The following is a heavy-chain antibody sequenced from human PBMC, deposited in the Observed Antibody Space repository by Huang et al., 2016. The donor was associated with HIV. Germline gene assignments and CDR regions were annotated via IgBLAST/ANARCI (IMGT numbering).Heavy chain of an antibody. D-gene: IGHD2-2*01. CDR1: AGSFSSRNYY. CDR3: ARQGGDCTSISCYLSWFDP. Sequence: QLQLQESGPGLVKPSQNLSLTCPVFAGSFSSRNYYWAWIRQPPGKGLGWIGSIHHSGTAYYNRSLKSRVSMIVDKSKNQFSLEVTSATAADSAIYYCARQGGDCTSISCYLSWFDPWGQGTLVTVSS. J-gene: IGHJ5*02. CDR2: IHHSGTA. V-gene: IGHV4-39*01.